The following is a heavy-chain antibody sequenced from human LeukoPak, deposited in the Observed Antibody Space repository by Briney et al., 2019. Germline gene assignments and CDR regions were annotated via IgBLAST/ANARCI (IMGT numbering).Heavy chain of an antibody. V-gene: IGHV3-64*01. CDR3: AREEYSSSSWIDY. CDR1: GFAFSSYA. Sequence: PGGSLRLSCAASGFAFSSYAMHWVRQAPGKGLEYVSSISSNGGTTYYANSVKGRFTTSRDNSKNTLYLQMGSLRPEDMAVYYCAREEYSSSSWIDYWGQGTLVTVSS. J-gene: IGHJ4*02. CDR2: ISSNGGTT. D-gene: IGHD6-6*01.